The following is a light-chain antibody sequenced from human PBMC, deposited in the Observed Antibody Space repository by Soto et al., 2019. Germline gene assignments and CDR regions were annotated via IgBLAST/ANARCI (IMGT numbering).Light chain of an antibody. Sequence: QSALTQPASVSGSPGQSITLSCTGTSSDIGGYDYVYWYQRHPGKAPKLIIYDVNNRPSGVSNRFSGSKSGNSASLTISGLQAEDEADYYCTSYASGSSDVVFGGGTKLTVL. CDR3: TSYASGSSDVV. V-gene: IGLV2-14*01. CDR1: SSDIGGYDY. CDR2: DVN. J-gene: IGLJ2*01.